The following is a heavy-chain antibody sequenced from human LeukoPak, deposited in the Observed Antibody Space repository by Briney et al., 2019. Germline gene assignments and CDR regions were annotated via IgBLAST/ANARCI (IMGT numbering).Heavy chain of an antibody. D-gene: IGHD3-10*01. CDR3: AREIRGFFDY. CDR1: GFTFSSYE. J-gene: IGHJ4*02. Sequence: GGSLRLSCAASGFTFSSYEMNWVRQAPGKGLEWVSYISSSGSTIYYADSVKGRFTISRDNANNSLYLQMNSLRAEDTAVYYCAREIRGFFDYWGQGTLVTVSS. V-gene: IGHV3-48*03. CDR2: ISSSGSTI.